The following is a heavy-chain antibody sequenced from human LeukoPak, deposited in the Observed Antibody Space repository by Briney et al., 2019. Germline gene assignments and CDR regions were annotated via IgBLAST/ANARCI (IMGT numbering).Heavy chain of an antibody. CDR3: ARHVIGGFGWYFDL. V-gene: IGHV1-8*01. D-gene: IGHD3-16*01. Sequence: ASVKVSCKASGYTFTSYDINWVRQATGQGLEWMGWMNPNSGNTGYAQKFQGRVTMTRNTSISTAYMELSSLRSEDTAVYYCARHVIGGFGWYFDLWGRGTLVTVSS. CDR2: MNPNSGNT. CDR1: GYTFTSYD. J-gene: IGHJ2*01.